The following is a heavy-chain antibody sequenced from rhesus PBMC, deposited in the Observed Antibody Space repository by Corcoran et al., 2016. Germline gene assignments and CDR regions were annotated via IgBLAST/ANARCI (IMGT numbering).Heavy chain of an antibody. Sequence: QVQLQESVPGLVKPSETLSLTCAVSGCSVSGDYSWSWIRQPPGKGLEWIGYMHGNRGGSNYTPSLKNRVTISIAPSKGHFSLRLSSLTAADTAVYYCARGVYGPWGQGVLVTVSS. J-gene: IGHJ4*01. CDR2: MHGNRGGS. CDR1: GCSVSGDYS. D-gene: IGHD4-29*01. CDR3: ARGVYGP. V-gene: IGHV4-106*01.